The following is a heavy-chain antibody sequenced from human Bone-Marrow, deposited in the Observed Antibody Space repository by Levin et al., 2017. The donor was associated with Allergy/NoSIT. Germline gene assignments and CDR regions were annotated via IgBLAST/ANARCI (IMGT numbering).Heavy chain of an antibody. Sequence: SQTLSLICNVSGSSISGYNWNWIRQPPGKGLEWIGYFHKTGSTSYNPSLKSRVTISVDTSKKQSTLQLKYATAADTAVYYCARGIDDYYYGLDVWGQGTTVTVSS. CDR2: FHKTGST. CDR1: GSSISGYN. V-gene: IGHV4-59*01. CDR3: ARGIDDYYYGLDV. J-gene: IGHJ6*02.